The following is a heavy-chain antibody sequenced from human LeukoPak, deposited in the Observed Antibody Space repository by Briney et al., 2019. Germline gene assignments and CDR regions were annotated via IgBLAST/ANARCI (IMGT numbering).Heavy chain of an antibody. CDR2: IYDSGST. D-gene: IGHD3-10*01. CDR3: ARHYGP. Sequence: PSEALSLTCTVXGGXXXXXXYXXXWIXXXPGKGLEWIGSIYDSGSTYYNPSLKSRVTISVDTSKNQFSLKLNSVTAADTAVYYCARHYGPWGQGTLVTVSS. J-gene: IGHJ5*02. V-gene: IGHV4-39*01. CDR1: GGXXXXXXYX.